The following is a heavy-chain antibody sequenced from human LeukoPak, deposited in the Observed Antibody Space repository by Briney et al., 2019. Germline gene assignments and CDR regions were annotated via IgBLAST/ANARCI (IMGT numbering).Heavy chain of an antibody. V-gene: IGHV3-23*01. Sequence: GGSLRLSCAASGFTFSSYAMSWVRQAPGKGLEWVSAISASGGSTFYADSVKGRFTISRDNSKNTLYLQMNSLRAEDTAVYYCAREGIVGATNYFDHWGQGTLVTVSS. CDR3: AREGIVGATNYFDH. CDR2: ISASGGST. D-gene: IGHD1-26*01. CDR1: GFTFSSYA. J-gene: IGHJ4*02.